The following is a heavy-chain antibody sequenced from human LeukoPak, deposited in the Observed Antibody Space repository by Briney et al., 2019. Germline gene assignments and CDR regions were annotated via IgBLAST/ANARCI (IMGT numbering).Heavy chain of an antibody. D-gene: IGHD6-19*01. V-gene: IGHV4-61*08. CDR3: VRHRYTSGWYAGFDY. J-gene: IGHJ4*02. CDR2: IYYSRGT. CDR1: GGSISSGGYY. Sequence: SQTLSLTCTVSGGSISSGGYYWRWIRQSPGKGLEWIAYIYYSRGTNYNPSLKSRVTISVDTSKNQFSLRLNSVTAADTAVYYCVRHRYTSGWYAGFDYWGQGTLVTVSS.